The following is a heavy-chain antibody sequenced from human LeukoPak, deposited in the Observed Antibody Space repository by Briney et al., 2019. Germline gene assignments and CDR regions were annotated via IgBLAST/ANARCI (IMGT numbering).Heavy chain of an antibody. Sequence: GESLKISCKASGYRFTSYWIGWVRQKPGKGLEWMGLIYPADSDFRYSPSFEGQVTISADKSTTTAYLQWNTLKASDTAIYYCVITGGQRLLGGVDYWGQGTLVTVSS. CDR1: GYRFTSYW. D-gene: IGHD3-16*01. CDR2: IYPADSDF. CDR3: VITGGQRLLGGVDY. J-gene: IGHJ4*02. V-gene: IGHV5-51*01.